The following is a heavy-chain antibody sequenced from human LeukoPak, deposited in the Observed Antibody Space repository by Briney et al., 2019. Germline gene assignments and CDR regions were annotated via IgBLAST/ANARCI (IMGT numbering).Heavy chain of an antibody. V-gene: IGHV4-34*01. D-gene: IGHD3-10*01. CDR3: ARGVTGSYGIDY. Sequence: SETLSLTCAVYGGSFSGYYWSWIPHPPGKGLEWIGEINHSGSTNYNPSLKSRVTISVDTSKNQFSLKLSSVTAADTAVYYCARGVTGSYGIDYWGQGTLVTVSS. J-gene: IGHJ4*02. CDR2: INHSGST. CDR1: GGSFSGYY.